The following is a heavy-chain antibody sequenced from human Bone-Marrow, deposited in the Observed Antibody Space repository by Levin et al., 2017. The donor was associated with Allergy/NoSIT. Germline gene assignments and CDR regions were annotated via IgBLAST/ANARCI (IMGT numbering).Heavy chain of an antibody. V-gene: IGHV4-39*07. J-gene: IGHJ5*02. CDR2: VYYSGGT. D-gene: IGHD3-10*01. Sequence: SETLSLTCTVSGGSISIANYYWGWIRQSPGKGLEWIGSVYYSGGTHYKPSLRSRVTISADTSKNQFSLKLSSVTAADTAVYYCARSFGSGTYSFKWWFDPWGPGTLVTVSS. CDR3: ARSFGSGTYSFKWWFDP. CDR1: GGSISIANYY.